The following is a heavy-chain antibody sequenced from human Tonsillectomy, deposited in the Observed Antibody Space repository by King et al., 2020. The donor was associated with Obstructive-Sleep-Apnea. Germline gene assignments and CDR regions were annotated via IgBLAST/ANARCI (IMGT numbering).Heavy chain of an antibody. D-gene: IGHD6-6*01. CDR3: AKDERWQLEDYYHYAMDV. Sequence: DQGKGMEGVAFRRDEGSNKDYADSVKGRFTISRDNSKKTLSLQMNSLRAEDTAVYYCAKDERWQLEDYYHYAMDVWGLGTTVTVSS. V-gene: IGHV3-30*02. CDR2: RRDEGSNK. J-gene: IGHJ6*02.